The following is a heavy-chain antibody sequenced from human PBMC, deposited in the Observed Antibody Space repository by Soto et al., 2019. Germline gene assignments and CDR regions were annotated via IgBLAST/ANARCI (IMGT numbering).Heavy chain of an antibody. D-gene: IGHD3-10*01. CDR2: INGRNGDT. CDR1: GFTFSNYA. CDR3: AASYGSGYRAFDY. V-gene: IGHV1-3*01. J-gene: IGHJ4*02. Sequence: SCVASGFTFSNYAMYWVRQAPGQRLEWMGWINGRNGDTRYSQKLQGRVTIIRDKSANTAYMQLSSLRSEDTAIYYCAASYGSGYRAFDYWGQGALVTVSS.